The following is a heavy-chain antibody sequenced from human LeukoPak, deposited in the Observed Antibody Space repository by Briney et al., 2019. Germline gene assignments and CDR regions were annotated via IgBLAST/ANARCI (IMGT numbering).Heavy chain of an antibody. CDR1: GGTFSSYT. D-gene: IGHD2-2*01. Sequence: GASVKVSCKASGGTFSSYTISWVRQAPGQGLEWMGRIIPILGIANYAQKFQGRVTITADKSTRTAYMALSSLRSEDTAVYYRARRRITRSDELIWNYFDYWGQGTLVTVSP. CDR2: IIPILGIA. CDR3: ARRRITRSDELIWNYFDY. J-gene: IGHJ4*02. V-gene: IGHV1-69*02.